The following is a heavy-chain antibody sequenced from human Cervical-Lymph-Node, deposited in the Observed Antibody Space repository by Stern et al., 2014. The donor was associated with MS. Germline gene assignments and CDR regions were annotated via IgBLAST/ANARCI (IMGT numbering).Heavy chain of an antibody. CDR3: AGYYYHGMDV. CDR2: ISAYNGYT. CDR1: GYTSTNYG. J-gene: IGHJ6*02. V-gene: IGHV1-18*04. Sequence: QVQLGQSGAQVRKPGATVKVSCTASGYTSTNYGINWVRQAPGQGLEGMGWISAYNGYTKYAQKFQGRVTLTTDTSTTTAYMDLRSLRSDDTAVYYCAGYYYHGMDVWGQGTTVTVSS.